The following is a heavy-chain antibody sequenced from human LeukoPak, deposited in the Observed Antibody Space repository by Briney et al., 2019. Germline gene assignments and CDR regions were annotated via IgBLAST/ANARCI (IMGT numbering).Heavy chain of an antibody. D-gene: IGHD1-7*01. CDR2: INTDTGNP. CDR1: GYTFTSYG. CDR3: ATQAKWNYFS. V-gene: IGHV7-4-1*02. J-gene: IGHJ5*02. Sequence: ASVKVSCKASGYTFTSYGISWVRQAPGQGLEWMGWINTDTGNPTYAQGFTGRFVFSLDTSVSTAYLQISSLKAEDTAVYYFATQAKWNYFSWGQGTLVTVSS.